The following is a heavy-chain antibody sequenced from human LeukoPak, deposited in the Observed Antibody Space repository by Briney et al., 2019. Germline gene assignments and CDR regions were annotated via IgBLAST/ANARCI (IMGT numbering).Heavy chain of an antibody. Sequence: QTGGSLRLSCTASDLTVSNSYMSWVRQAPGKGLEWVSVIYSGGSTYYADSVKGRFTNSRDKSKNTLYLQMNSLRAEDTAVYYCARHDWFDPWGQGTLVTVSS. CDR3: ARHDWFDP. CDR1: DLTVSNSY. D-gene: IGHD3-16*01. J-gene: IGHJ5*02. CDR2: IYSGGST. V-gene: IGHV3-53*01.